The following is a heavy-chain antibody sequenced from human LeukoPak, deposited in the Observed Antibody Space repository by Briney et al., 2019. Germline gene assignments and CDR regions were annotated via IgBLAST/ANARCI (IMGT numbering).Heavy chain of an antibody. CDR3: ARATPYDSSGYYYLYYYGMDV. J-gene: IGHJ6*02. CDR2: ISAYNGNT. D-gene: IGHD3-22*01. V-gene: IGHV1-18*01. CDR1: GYTFTSYA. Sequence: ASVKVSCKASGYTFTSYAMHWVRQAPGQGLEWMGWISAYNGNTNYAQKLQGRVTMTTDTSTSTAYMELRSLRSDETAVYYCARATPYDSSGYYYLYYYGMDVWGQGTTVTVSS.